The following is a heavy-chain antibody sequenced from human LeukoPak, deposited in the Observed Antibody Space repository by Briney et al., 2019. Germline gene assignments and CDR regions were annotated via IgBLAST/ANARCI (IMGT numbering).Heavy chain of an antibody. J-gene: IGHJ6*02. CDR3: ARVRLAARPSKNGMDV. V-gene: IGHV3-33*01. CDR2: IWYDGSNK. D-gene: IGHD6-6*01. Sequence: GRSLRLSCAASGFTFSSYDMHWVRQAPGKGLEWVAVIWYDGSNKYYADSVKGRFTISRDNSKNTLYLQMNSLRAEDTAVYYCARVRLAARPSKNGMDVWGQGTTVTVSS. CDR1: GFTFSSYD.